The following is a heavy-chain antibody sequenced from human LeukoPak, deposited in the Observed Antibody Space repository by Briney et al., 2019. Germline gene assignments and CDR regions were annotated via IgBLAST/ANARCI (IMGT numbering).Heavy chain of an antibody. CDR1: GASISSYY. CDR2: IYYSGST. D-gene: IGHD1-1*01. CDR3: AREERNGDYYYGMDV. J-gene: IGHJ6*02. Sequence: SETLSLTCTVSGASISSYYWSWIRHPPGKGLERISYIYYSGSTNYNPSLKSRVTISVDTSRNQFSLKLSSVTAADTAVYYCAREERNGDYYYGMDVWGQGTTVTVSS. V-gene: IGHV4-59*01.